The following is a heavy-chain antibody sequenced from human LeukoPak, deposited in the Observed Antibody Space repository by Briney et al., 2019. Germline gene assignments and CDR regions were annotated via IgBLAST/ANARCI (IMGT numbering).Heavy chain of an antibody. CDR1: GFSFSSFW. CDR2: IKSDGAGT. D-gene: IGHD2-15*01. Sequence: GGSLRLSCAASGFSFSSFWMHWVRQAPGKGLVWVSGIKSDGAGTSYVDSVKGRFTISRDNAKNTLYLQMNSLRAEDTAIYYCAKNGDRGAYCSGGSCYPYYYYNMDVWGKGTTVTISS. CDR3: AKNGDRGAYCSGGSCYPYYYYNMDV. J-gene: IGHJ6*03. V-gene: IGHV3-74*01.